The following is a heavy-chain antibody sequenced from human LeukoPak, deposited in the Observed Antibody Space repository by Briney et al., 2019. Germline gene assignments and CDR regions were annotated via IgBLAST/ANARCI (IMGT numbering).Heavy chain of an antibody. CDR2: IYYSGST. Sequence: SETLSLTCTVSGGSSSGSNYYWGRIRQPPGKGLEWIGRIYYSGSTYYNPSLESRVTISLDMSKKQFSLNLRSVTAADTAVYYCARGEKDWGQGTLVTVSS. D-gene: IGHD5-24*01. V-gene: IGHV4-39*07. CDR1: GGSSSGSNYY. J-gene: IGHJ4*02. CDR3: ARGEKD.